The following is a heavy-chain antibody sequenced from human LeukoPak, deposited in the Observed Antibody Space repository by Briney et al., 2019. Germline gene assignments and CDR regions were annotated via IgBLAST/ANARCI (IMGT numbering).Heavy chain of an antibody. CDR1: GYTFTGYY. CDR3: ARVDVTGSGSYFTAFDY. Sequence: ASVKVSCTASGYTFTGYYMHWVRQAPGQGLEWMGWINPNSGGTNYAQKFQGRVTMTRDTSISTAYMELSRLRSDDTAVYYWARVDVTGSGSYFTAFDYWGQGTLVTVSS. D-gene: IGHD3-10*01. J-gene: IGHJ4*02. V-gene: IGHV1-2*02. CDR2: INPNSGGT.